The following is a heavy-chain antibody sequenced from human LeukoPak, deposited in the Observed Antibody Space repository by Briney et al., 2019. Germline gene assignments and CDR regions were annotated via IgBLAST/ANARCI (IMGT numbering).Heavy chain of an antibody. J-gene: IGHJ4*02. CDR3: VGAWGSGTLGD. D-gene: IGHD1-26*01. Sequence: ESGPTLVKPTQTLTLTCSFSGFSLSASGVAVGWIRQPPGKALDWLGFTYWDGDKRYSPSLKSRLTITKDTFKKEVVLTLTNMDPVDTATYYCVGAWGSGTLGDWGQGALVTVSS. V-gene: IGHV2-5*02. CDR2: TYWDGDK. CDR1: GFSLSASGVA.